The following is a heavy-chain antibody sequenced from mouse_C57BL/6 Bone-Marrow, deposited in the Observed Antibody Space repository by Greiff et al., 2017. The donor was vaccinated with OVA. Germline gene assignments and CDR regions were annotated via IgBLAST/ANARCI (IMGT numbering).Heavy chain of an antibody. D-gene: IGHD4-1*01. Sequence: VHLVESGPELVKPGASVKLSCKASGYTFTSYDINWVKQRPGQGLEWIGWIYPRDGSTKYNEKFKGKATLTVDTSSSTAYMELHSLTSEDSAVYFCARSELGYYFDYWGQGTTLTVSS. CDR2: IYPRDGST. CDR3: ARSELGYYFDY. J-gene: IGHJ2*01. V-gene: IGHV1-85*01. CDR1: GYTFTSYD.